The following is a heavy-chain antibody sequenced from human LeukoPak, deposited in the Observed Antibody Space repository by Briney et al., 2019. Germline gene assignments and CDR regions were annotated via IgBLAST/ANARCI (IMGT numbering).Heavy chain of an antibody. J-gene: IGHJ3*02. D-gene: IGHD1-26*01. Sequence: PSETLSLTCVVYGGSHSGYQWSWIRQPPGKGLEWIGEINDSGTTNYNPSLKSRVTISVDTSKNQFSLNLSSVTAADTAVYYCARRGRQLSYWELLRGAFDIWGQGTMVTVSS. CDR2: INDSGTT. CDR1: GGSHSGYQ. V-gene: IGHV4-34*01. CDR3: ARRGRQLSYWELLRGAFDI.